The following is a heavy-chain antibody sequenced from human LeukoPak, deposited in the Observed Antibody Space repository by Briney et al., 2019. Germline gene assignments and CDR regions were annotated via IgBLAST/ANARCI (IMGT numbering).Heavy chain of an antibody. CDR1: GFTFTISW. CDR3: TRDTDGSLYY. CDR2: IKQDGSTK. J-gene: IGHJ4*02. Sequence: PGGSLRLSCAASGFTFTISWMAWVRQAPGKGLEWVANIKQDGSTKHYADSLKGRFTISRDNPKNSLYLQMNNLRADDTAVYYCTRDTDGSLYYWGQGILVTVAS. D-gene: IGHD1-26*01. V-gene: IGHV3-7*01.